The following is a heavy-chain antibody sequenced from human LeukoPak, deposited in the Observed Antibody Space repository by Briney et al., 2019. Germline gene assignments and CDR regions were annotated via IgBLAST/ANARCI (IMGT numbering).Heavy chain of an antibody. V-gene: IGHV1-2*02. CDR1: GYTFTGYY. CDR2: INPNSGGT. J-gene: IGHJ3*02. Sequence: ASVKVSXKASGYTFTGYYMHWVRQAPGQGLEWMGWINPNSGGTNYAQKFQGRVTMTRDTSISTAYMELSRLRSDDTAVYYCARTYCSSTSCYMDAFDIWGQGTMVTVSS. CDR3: ARTYCSSTSCYMDAFDI. D-gene: IGHD2-2*02.